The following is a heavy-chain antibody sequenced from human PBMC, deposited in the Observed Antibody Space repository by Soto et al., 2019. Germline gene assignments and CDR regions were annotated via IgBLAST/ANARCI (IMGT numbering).Heavy chain of an antibody. V-gene: IGHV4-59*01. CDR3: ARSRYTSGWWTPPFDY. CDR1: GGSISSYY. CDR2: IYYSGST. Sequence: QVQLQESGPGLVKPSESLSLTCAVSGGSISSYYWSWIRQPPGKGLEWIGYIYYSGSTNYNPSLKSRVTISVDTSKNQFSLKLTSVTAADTAVYYCARSRYTSGWWTPPFDYWGKGTLVTVSS. D-gene: IGHD6-19*01. J-gene: IGHJ4*02.